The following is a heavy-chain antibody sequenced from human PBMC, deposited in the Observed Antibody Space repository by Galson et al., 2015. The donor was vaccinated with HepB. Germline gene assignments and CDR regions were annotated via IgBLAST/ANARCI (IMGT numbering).Heavy chain of an antibody. V-gene: IGHV1-18*01. J-gene: IGHJ4*02. Sequence: SVKVSCKASGYTFTSYGISWVRQAPGQGLEWMGWISAYNGNTNYAQKLQGRVTMTTDTSTSTAYMELRSLRSDDTAVYYCARDLPNRGYYYYFDYWGQGTLVTVSS. D-gene: IGHD7-27*01. CDR1: GYTFTSYG. CDR3: ARDLPNRGYYYYFDY. CDR2: ISAYNGNT.